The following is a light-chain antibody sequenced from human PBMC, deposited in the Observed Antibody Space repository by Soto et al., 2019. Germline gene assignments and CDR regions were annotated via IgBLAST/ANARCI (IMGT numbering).Light chain of an antibody. J-gene: IGKJ4*01. V-gene: IGKV3-20*01. CDR1: QSVGSRF. CDR3: QQSGTSPPVA. Sequence: EIVMTQSPATLSVSRGERATLSCRASQSVGSRFLAWYQQKPGQAPRLLIYGASNRATGIPDRFSGSGSGTDFTLTISRLEPEDFAVYYCQQSGTSPPVAFGGGTKVDIK. CDR2: GAS.